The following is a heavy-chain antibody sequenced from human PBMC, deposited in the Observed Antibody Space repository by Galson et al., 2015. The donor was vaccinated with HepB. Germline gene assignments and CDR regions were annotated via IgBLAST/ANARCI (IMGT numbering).Heavy chain of an antibody. CDR2: IDPSDSYT. D-gene: IGHD2-15*01. CDR1: GYSFTSYW. J-gene: IGHJ5*02. V-gene: IGHV5-10-1*01. CDR3: ARRTDCSGGSCYGFDP. Sequence: QSGAEVKKPGESLRISCKGSGYSFTSYWISWVRQMPGKGLEWMERIDPSDSYTNYSPSFQGHVTISADKSISTAYLQWSSLKASDTAMYYCARRTDCSGGSCYGFDPWGQGTLVTVSS.